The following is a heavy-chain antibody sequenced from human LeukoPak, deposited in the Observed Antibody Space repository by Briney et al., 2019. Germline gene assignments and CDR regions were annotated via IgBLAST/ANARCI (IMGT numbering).Heavy chain of an antibody. CDR2: ISGSSSYI. CDR3: ARPRVAVVLPAALDV. Sequence: GGSLRLSCAASGFTFSSYSMNWARQAPGKGLEWVSSISGSSSYIYDADSVKGRFTISRDNAKNSLYLQMNSLRAEDTAVYYCARPRVAVVLPAALDVWGQGTTVTVSS. V-gene: IGHV3-21*01. D-gene: IGHD2-2*01. J-gene: IGHJ6*02. CDR1: GFTFSSYS.